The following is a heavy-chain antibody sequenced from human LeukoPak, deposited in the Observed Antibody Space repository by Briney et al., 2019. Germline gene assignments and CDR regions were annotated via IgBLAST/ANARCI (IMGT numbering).Heavy chain of an antibody. CDR3: ARVAGQYNWNDSFHYYYMDV. CDR1: GYTFTSYG. V-gene: IGHV1-18*01. CDR2: ISAYNGNT. Sequence: SVKVSCKASGYTFTSYGISWVRQAPGQGLEWMGWISAYNGNTNYAQKLQGRVTMTTDTSTSTAYMELRSLRSDDTAVYYCARVAGQYNWNDSFHYYYMDVWGKGTTVTVSS. D-gene: IGHD1-1*01. J-gene: IGHJ6*03.